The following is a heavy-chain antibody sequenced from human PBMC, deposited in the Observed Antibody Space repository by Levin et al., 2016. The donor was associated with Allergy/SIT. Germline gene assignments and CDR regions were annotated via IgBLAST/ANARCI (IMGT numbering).Heavy chain of an antibody. D-gene: IGHD2-2*01. Sequence: GSLRLSCTVSGDSIISTTTTYYWGWIRQPPGKGLEWIGSIYYSGSTYYNPSLKSRVTISVDTSKNQFSLKLSSVTAADTAVYYCARQDIVVVPAAPGYFDYWGQGTLVTVSS. CDR2: IYYSGST. CDR1: GDSIISTTTTYY. CDR3: ARQDIVVVPAAPGYFDY. V-gene: IGHV4-39*01. J-gene: IGHJ4*02.